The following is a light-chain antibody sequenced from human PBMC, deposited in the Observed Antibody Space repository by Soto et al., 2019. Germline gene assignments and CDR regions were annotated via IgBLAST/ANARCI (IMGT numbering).Light chain of an antibody. V-gene: IGKV3-15*01. J-gene: IGKJ2*01. CDR3: QQYNNWPRT. CDR1: QSVSSN. CDR2: GAS. Sequence: EIVMTPSPATLSVSPGERATLCCRASQSVSSNLAWYQQTPGQAPRLLIYGASTRATGIPARFSGSGSGTEFTLTISSLQSEDFAVYYCQQYNNWPRTFGQGTKVDIK.